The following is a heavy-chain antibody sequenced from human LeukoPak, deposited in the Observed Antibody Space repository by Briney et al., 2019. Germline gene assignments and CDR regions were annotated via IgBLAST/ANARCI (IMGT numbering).Heavy chain of an antibody. D-gene: IGHD1-26*01. CDR3: ARDGTGYYYMDV. Sequence: SETLSLTCTVSGGSISSYYWSWIRQPPGKGLKWIGYIYYSGSTSYSPSLRSRVTISVDTSKNQFSLKLSSVTAADTAVYYCARDGTGYYYMDVWGKGTTVTVSS. V-gene: IGHV4-59*01. CDR2: IYYSGST. J-gene: IGHJ6*03. CDR1: GGSISSYY.